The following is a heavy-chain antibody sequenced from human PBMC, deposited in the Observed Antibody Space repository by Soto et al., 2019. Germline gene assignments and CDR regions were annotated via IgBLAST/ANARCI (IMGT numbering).Heavy chain of an antibody. V-gene: IGHV5-10-1*01. CDR1: GYNFTTYW. D-gene: IGHD6-19*01. Sequence: GESLKISCQVSGYNFTTYWIIWVRQMPGKGLEWMGKIDPTDSYTNYNPSFQGHVTISTDKSINTAYVQWSGLKPSDTATYYCARLPQFSSEIDPWGQGTQVTVSS. CDR2: IDPTDSYT. CDR3: ARLPQFSSEIDP. J-gene: IGHJ5*02.